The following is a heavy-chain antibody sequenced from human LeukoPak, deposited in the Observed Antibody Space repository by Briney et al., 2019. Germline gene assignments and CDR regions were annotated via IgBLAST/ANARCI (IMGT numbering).Heavy chain of an antibody. V-gene: IGHV1-2*04. J-gene: IGHJ4*02. Sequence: GASVKVSCKASGYTFTGYYMHWVRQAPGQGLEWMGWINPNSGGTNYAQKFQGWVTMTRDTSISTAYMELSRLRSDDTAVYYCATPLGGTMVRGAYFDYWGQGTLVTVSS. D-gene: IGHD3-10*01. CDR1: GYTFTGYY. CDR2: INPNSGGT. CDR3: ATPLGGTMVRGAYFDY.